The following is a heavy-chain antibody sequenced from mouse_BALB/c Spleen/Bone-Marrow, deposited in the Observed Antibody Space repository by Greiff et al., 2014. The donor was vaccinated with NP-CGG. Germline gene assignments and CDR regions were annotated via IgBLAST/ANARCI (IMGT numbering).Heavy chain of an antibody. CDR1: GYAFTNYN. CDR3: ARLGTTAVPDY. Sequence: EVQLQQSGPELVKPGASVKVSCKASGYAFTNYNMYWVKQSHGKSLEWIGYNDPYSGGTNYNQKFKGKATLTDDKSSSTAYMHLNSLTSEDSAVYYCARLGTTAVPDYWGQGTTLTVSS. CDR2: NDPYSGGT. V-gene: IGHV1S135*01. D-gene: IGHD1-1*01. J-gene: IGHJ2*01.